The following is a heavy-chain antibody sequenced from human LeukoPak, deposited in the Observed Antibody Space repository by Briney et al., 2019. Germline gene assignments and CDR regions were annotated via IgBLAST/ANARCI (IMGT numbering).Heavy chain of an antibody. D-gene: IGHD6-19*01. J-gene: IGHJ4*02. V-gene: IGHV3-53*01. Sequence: QSGGSLILSCAASGFTVSNNYMSWVRQAPGKGLEWVSVIYSGGSTYYADSVKGRFTISRDNSKHTVYLQMNSLRAEDTAVYYCARGLKYSSGWFYFDYWGQGTLVTVSS. CDR1: GFTVSNNY. CDR2: IYSGGST. CDR3: ARGLKYSSGWFYFDY.